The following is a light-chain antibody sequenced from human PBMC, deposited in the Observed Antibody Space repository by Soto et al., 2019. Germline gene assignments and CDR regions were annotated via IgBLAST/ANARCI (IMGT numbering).Light chain of an antibody. J-gene: IGLJ2*01. V-gene: IGLV4-69*01. CDR3: QTWGTGIRV. Sequence: QSVLTQSPSASASLGASVKLTGTLSGGHSSDAIAWLQQQPEKGPRYLMRIYTDGSHRKGDGIPDRFSGSISGAERYLTISSLQSEDEADYYCQTWGTGIRVFGGGTQLTVL. CDR1: GGHSSDA. CDR2: IYTDGSH.